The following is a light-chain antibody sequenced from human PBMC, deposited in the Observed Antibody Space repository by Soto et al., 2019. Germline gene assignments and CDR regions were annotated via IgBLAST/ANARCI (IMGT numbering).Light chain of an antibody. CDR3: QQRQYWPPIT. J-gene: IGKJ5*01. Sequence: EIVLTQSPGTLSLSPGERATLSCRASQSVSSSYLAWYQQKPGQAPRLLIYGASSRATGVPARFSGSGSGTDFTLTISSLEPEDCAIYYCQQRQYWPPITFGQGTQLEIK. V-gene: IGKV3D-20*02. CDR2: GAS. CDR1: QSVSSSY.